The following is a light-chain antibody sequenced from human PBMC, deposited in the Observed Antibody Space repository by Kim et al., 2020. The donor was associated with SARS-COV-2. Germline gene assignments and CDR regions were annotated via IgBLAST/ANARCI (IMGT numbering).Light chain of an antibody. CDR3: QQYGSSLGWT. CDR2: GAS. J-gene: IGKJ1*01. CDR1: QSVSRTY. V-gene: IGKV3-20*01. Sequence: EIVLTQSPGTLSLSPGERATLSCRASQSVSRTYLAWYQQKPGQAPRLLIYGASSRATGIPDRFSGSGSGTDFTLTITRLEPEDFAVYYCQQYGSSLGWTFGQGTKVDIK.